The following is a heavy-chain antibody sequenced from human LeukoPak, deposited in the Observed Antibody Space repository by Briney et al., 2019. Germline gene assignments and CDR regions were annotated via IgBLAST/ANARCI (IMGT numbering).Heavy chain of an antibody. V-gene: IGHV1-2*02. Sequence: ASVKVSFKASGYTFTGYYMHWVRQAPGQGLEWMGWINPNSGGTNYAQKFQGRVTTTRDTSISTAYMELSRLRSDDTAVYYCARDPEHDYSSPWGQGTLVTVSS. CDR3: ARDPEHDYSSP. CDR2: INPNSGGT. CDR1: GYTFTGYY. D-gene: IGHD4-11*01. J-gene: IGHJ5*02.